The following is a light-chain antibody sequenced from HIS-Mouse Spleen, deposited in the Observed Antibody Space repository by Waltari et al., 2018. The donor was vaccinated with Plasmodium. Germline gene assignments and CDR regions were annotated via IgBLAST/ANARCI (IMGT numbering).Light chain of an antibody. CDR3: YSTDSSGNHRV. J-gene: IGLJ3*02. CDR1: AFPTNY. CDR2: EDS. V-gene: IGLV3-10*01. Sequence: SYELTPPPSVSVSPGQTARHTCSGDAFPTNYAYWYQKKSGQAPVLVIYEDSKRPSGIPERFSGSSSGTMATLTISGAQVEDEADYYCYSTDSSGNHRVFGGGTKLTVL.